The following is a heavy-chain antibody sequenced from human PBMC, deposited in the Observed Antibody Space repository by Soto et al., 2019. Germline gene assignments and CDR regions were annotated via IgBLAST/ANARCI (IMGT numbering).Heavy chain of an antibody. J-gene: IGHJ4*02. V-gene: IGHV2-5*02. CDR1: GFSLSTNGMG. CDR3: ARLTRGVYDLDRLWEKFDY. CDR2: IYWDDDK. D-gene: IGHD5-12*01. Sequence: QITVKESGLTLVKPTQTLTLTCTFSGFSLSTNGMGVGWIRQSPGKALEWLALIYWDDDKRYSPSLRSRLTITQDTSKNRVDLTMTNMDPVDTATYYWARLTRGVYDLDRLWEKFDYWGQGTVVTVSS.